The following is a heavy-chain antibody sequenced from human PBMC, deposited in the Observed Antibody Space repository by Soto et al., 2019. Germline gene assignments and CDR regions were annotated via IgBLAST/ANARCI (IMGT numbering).Heavy chain of an antibody. Sequence: EVQLVESGGGLVQPGGSLRVSCAASGFTFRSHRIHWVRRAPGKGLEWVSRIDTDGGGTSYADSVKGRLTISTDNAENTVYLQMNGLIVEDTAVYYCATVFDVWGQGTLVTVSS. CDR2: IDTDGGGT. V-gene: IGHV3-74*01. J-gene: IGHJ4*02. CDR1: GFTFRSHR. CDR3: ATVFDV. D-gene: IGHD4-17*01.